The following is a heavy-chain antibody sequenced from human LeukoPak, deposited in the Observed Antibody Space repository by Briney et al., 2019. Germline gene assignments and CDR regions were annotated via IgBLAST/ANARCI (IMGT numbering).Heavy chain of an antibody. CDR1: GYTFTSYA. V-gene: IGHV1-2*02. Sequence: GASVKVSCKASGYTFTSYAMHWVRQAPGQGLEWMGWINPNSGGTNYAQKFQGRVTMTRDTSISTAYMELSRLRSDDTAVYYCARVRVGYSGYDLGYWGQGTLVTVSS. CDR2: INPNSGGT. D-gene: IGHD5-12*01. CDR3: ARVRVGYSGYDLGY. J-gene: IGHJ4*02.